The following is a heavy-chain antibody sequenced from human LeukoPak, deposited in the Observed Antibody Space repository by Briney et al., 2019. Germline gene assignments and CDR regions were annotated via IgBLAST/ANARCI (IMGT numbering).Heavy chain of an antibody. Sequence: GASVKVSCKASGYTFTRYGISLVRQAPGQGLEWMGWISAYNGNTNYAQKLQGRVTMTTDTSTSTAYMELRSLRSDDTAVYYCARGHSRSGSGSWFDPWGQGTLVTVSS. V-gene: IGHV1-18*01. J-gene: IGHJ5*02. CDR3: ARGHSRSGSGSWFDP. D-gene: IGHD3-10*01. CDR1: GYTFTRYG. CDR2: ISAYNGNT.